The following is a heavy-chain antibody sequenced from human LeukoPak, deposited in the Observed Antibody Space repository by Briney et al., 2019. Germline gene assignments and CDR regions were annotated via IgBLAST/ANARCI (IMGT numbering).Heavy chain of an antibody. CDR1: GGSFSGYY. CDR3: ATLSVVVVPAELN. CDR2: IYYSGST. J-gene: IGHJ4*02. V-gene: IGHV4-59*01. D-gene: IGHD2-15*01. Sequence: SETLSLTCAVYGGSFSGYYWSWIRQPPGKGLEWIGYIYYSGSTNYNPSLKSRVTISVDTSKNQFSLKLSSVTAADTAVYYCATLSVVVVPAELNWGQGTLVTVSS.